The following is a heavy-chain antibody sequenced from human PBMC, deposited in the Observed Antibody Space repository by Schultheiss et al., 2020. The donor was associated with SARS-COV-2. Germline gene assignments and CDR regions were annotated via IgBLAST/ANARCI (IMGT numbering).Heavy chain of an antibody. CDR2: CRNKANSYTT. J-gene: IGHJ6*03. CDR3: VKTRVPIYCMDV. CDR1: GFTFSSHA. V-gene: IGHV3-72*01. Sequence: GGSLRLSCTASGFTFSSHAMSWVRQAPGKGLEWVGRCRNKANSYTTEYAASVKGRFTISRDDSKNSLYLQMNSLKTEDTAIYYCVKTRVPIYCMDVWGSGTTVTVSS. D-gene: IGHD2-2*01.